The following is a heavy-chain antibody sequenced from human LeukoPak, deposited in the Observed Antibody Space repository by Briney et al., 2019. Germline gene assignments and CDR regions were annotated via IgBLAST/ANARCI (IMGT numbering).Heavy chain of an antibody. CDR3: ARDRPVPKAPVTMRAELDY. V-gene: IGHV4-34*01. Sequence: SETLSLTCAVYGGSFSDYYWSWIRQPPGKGLEWIGEITHDGSTNYNPSLKRRVTISLDTSKNQFSLKLSSVTAADTAVYYCARDRPVPKAPVTMRAELDYWGQGTLVTVSS. J-gene: IGHJ4*02. CDR1: GGSFSDYY. D-gene: IGHD3-22*01. CDR2: ITHDGST.